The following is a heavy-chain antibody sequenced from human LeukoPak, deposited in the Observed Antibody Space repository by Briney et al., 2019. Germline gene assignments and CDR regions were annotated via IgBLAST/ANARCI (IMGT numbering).Heavy chain of an antibody. CDR2: IIPIFGTA. D-gene: IGHD1-7*01. V-gene: IGHV1-69*13. J-gene: IGHJ4*02. CDR1: GGTFSSYA. Sequence: ASVKVSCKASGGTFSSYAISWVRQAPGQGLEWMGGIIPIFGTANYAQKFQGRVTITADESTSTAYMELSSLGSEDTAVYYCARDLGSITGTTVDFDYWGQGTLVTVSS. CDR3: ARDLGSITGTTVDFDY.